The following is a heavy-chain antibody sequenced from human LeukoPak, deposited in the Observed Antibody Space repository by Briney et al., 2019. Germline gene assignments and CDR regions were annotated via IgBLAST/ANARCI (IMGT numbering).Heavy chain of an antibody. CDR1: GYTFTGYY. Sequence: ASVKVSCKASGYTFTGYYMHWVRQAPGQGLEWMGRINPNSGGTNYAQKFQGRVTITRNTSISTAYMELSSLRSEDTAVYYCARDSSGFVYWGQGTLVTVSS. V-gene: IGHV1-2*06. D-gene: IGHD6-19*01. J-gene: IGHJ4*02. CDR3: ARDSSGFVY. CDR2: INPNSGGT.